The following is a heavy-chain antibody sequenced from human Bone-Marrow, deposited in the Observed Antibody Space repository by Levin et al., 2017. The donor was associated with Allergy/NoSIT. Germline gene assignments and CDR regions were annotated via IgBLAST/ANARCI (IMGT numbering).Heavy chain of an antibody. V-gene: IGHV4-39*01. CDR2: IHYRGHT. D-gene: IGHD1-1*01. J-gene: IGHJ4*02. CDR3: AGGRQDPNYNRQLGSSNFDV. CDR1: DDSIDRNAYY. Sequence: GSLRLSCLLSDDSIDRNAYYWGWIRQPPGKGLEWIGNIHYRGHTYYNPSLESRVSIFVDTSKNRLSLVLTSVTAADTALYFCAGGRQDPNYNRQLGSSNFDVWGQGALVTVSS.